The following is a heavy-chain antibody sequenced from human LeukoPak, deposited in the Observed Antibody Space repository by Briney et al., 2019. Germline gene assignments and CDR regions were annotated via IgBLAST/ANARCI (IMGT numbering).Heavy chain of an antibody. CDR3: AREPMVRDFNWFDP. J-gene: IGHJ5*02. D-gene: IGHD3-10*01. Sequence: ASVKVSCKASGYTFTGYYIHWVRQAPGQGLEWMGRINPNSGGTNYAQKFQGRVTMTRDTSISTAYMELNRLTSDDTAVYYCAREPMVRDFNWFDPWGQGTLSPSPQ. CDR1: GYTFTGYY. V-gene: IGHV1-2*06. CDR2: INPNSGGT.